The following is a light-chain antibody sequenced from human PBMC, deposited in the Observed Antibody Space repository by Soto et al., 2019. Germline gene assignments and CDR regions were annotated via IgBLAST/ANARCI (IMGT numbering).Light chain of an antibody. CDR1: QTISSW. J-gene: IGKJ5*01. V-gene: IGKV1-5*01. CDR2: DAS. CDR3: QQYHTSSIT. Sequence: IQMTPAPSTLSASVGDRVSIPCRASQTISSWLAWYQQKPGKAPSLLIYDASTWERGVPSRFSGTGSGTEFTLTIGRLQPDDFATYYCQQYHTSSITFGQGTRLEI.